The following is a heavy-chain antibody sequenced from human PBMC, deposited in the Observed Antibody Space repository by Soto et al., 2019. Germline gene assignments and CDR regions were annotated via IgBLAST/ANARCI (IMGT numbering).Heavy chain of an antibody. D-gene: IGHD1-26*01. V-gene: IGHV4-59*01. CDR1: PGSISSSY. CDR3: AREAQDYYFDH. CDR2: VAYSGTT. Sequence: QVQLQESGPGLVKPSETLTLTCTVSPGSISSSYLSWIRQPPGRGLEWIGHVAYSGTTKYNPSLNSRGSISVSTSKRQFSLRLTSVTAADTAVYYCAREAQDYYFDHWGQGILVTVSS. J-gene: IGHJ5*02.